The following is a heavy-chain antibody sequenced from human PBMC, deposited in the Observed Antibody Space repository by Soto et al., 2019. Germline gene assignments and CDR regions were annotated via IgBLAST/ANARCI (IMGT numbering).Heavy chain of an antibody. CDR3: ARESVADYYYYGMDV. D-gene: IGHD6-19*01. Sequence: GGSLRLSYAASGFTFSSYWMSWVRQAPGKGLEWVANIKQDGSEKYYVDSVKGRFTISRDNAKNSLYLQMNSLRAEDTAVYYCARESVADYYYYGMDVWGQGTTVTVS. V-gene: IGHV3-7*05. CDR2: IKQDGSEK. CDR1: GFTFSSYW. J-gene: IGHJ6*02.